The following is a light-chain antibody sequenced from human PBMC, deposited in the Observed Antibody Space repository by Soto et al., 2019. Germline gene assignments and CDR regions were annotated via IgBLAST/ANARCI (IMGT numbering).Light chain of an antibody. CDR1: QSVPGNF. J-gene: IGKJ1*01. CDR2: HAS. Sequence: EIVLTQSPGTLSLSPGERATLSCRASQSVPGNFLAWYRQSPGQAPTLLMYHASTRATGMPDRFSGSGSGTDFTLTISRLEPEEFAVYYCQHYGSSSWTFGQGTKVEI. V-gene: IGKV3-20*01. CDR3: QHYGSSSWT.